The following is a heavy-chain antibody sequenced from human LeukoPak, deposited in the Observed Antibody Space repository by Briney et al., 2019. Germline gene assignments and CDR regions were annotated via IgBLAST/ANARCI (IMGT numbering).Heavy chain of an antibody. CDR3: ATNIVGATKLDAFDI. D-gene: IGHD1-26*01. Sequence: GGSLRLSCAASGFTFSSYGMHWVRQAQGKGLEWVAFIRYDGSNKYYADSVKGRFTISRDNSKNTLYLQMNSLRAEDTAVYYCATNIVGATKLDAFDIWGQGTMVTVSS. CDR1: GFTFSSYG. J-gene: IGHJ3*02. CDR2: IRYDGSNK. V-gene: IGHV3-30*02.